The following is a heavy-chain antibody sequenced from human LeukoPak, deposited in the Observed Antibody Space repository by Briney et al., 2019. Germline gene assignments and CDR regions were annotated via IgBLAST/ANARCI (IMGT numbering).Heavy chain of an antibody. D-gene: IGHD3-3*01. CDR2: IYTSGST. Sequence: SETLSLTCTVSGGSISSYYWSWIRQPPGKGLEWIGYIYTSGSTNYNPSLKSRVTISVDTSKNQFSLKLSSVTAADTAVYYCARLSAIFGVAILDYRGQGTLVTVSS. V-gene: IGHV4-4*09. CDR1: GGSISSYY. J-gene: IGHJ4*02. CDR3: ARLSAIFGVAILDY.